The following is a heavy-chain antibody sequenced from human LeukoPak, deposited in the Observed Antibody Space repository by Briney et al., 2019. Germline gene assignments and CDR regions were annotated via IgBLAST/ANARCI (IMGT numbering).Heavy chain of an antibody. J-gene: IGHJ4*02. V-gene: IGHV3-30*04. CDR1: GFTFSSYA. Sequence: GGSLRLSCAASGFTFSSYAMSWVRQAPGKGLEWVAVISYDGSNKYYADSVKGRFTISRDNSKNTLYLQMNSLRAEDTAVYYCARDSSMLRGPLVIYYFDFWGQGTLVTASS. CDR2: ISYDGSNK. D-gene: IGHD3-10*01. CDR3: ARDSSMLRGPLVIYYFDF.